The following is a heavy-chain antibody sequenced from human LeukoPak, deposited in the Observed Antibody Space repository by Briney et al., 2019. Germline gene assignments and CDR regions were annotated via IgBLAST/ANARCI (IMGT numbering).Heavy chain of an antibody. CDR3: ASSRYCSSTSCPYYFDY. J-gene: IGHJ4*02. D-gene: IGHD2-2*01. CDR1: GFTFSSYT. V-gene: IGHV3-7*03. Sequence: GGSLRLSCTASGFTFSSYTLNWVRQAPGKGLEWVANIKQDGSEKYYVDSVKGRFTISRDNAKNSLYLQMNSLRAEDTAAYYCASSRYCSSTSCPYYFDYWGQGTLVTVSS. CDR2: IKQDGSEK.